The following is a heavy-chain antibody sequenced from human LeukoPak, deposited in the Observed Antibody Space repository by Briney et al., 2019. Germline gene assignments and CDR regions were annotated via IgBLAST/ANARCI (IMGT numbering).Heavy chain of an antibody. D-gene: IGHD6-13*01. J-gene: IGHJ4*02. CDR2: FDPEDGET. CDR1: GYTLTELS. V-gene: IGHV1-24*01. CDR3: ARAYSSSWYEWVHYFDY. Sequence: ASVTVSCTVSGYTLTELSMHWVRQAPGKGLEWMGGFDPEDGETIYAQKFQGRVTMTTDTSTSTAYMELRSLRSDDTAVYYCARAYSSSWYEWVHYFDYWGQGTLVTVSS.